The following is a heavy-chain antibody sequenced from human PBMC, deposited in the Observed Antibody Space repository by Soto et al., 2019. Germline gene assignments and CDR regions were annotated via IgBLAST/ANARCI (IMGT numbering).Heavy chain of an antibody. CDR1: GGSFSGYY. CDR3: ARDLGYCSGGSCAQSLFDY. D-gene: IGHD2-15*01. CDR2: INHSGST. Sequence: PSETLSLTCAVYGGSFSGYYWSWIRQPPGKGLEWIGEINHSGSTNYNPSLKSRVTISVDTSKNQFSLKLSSVTAADTAVYYCARDLGYCSGGSCAQSLFDYWGQGTLVTVSS. V-gene: IGHV4-34*01. J-gene: IGHJ4*02.